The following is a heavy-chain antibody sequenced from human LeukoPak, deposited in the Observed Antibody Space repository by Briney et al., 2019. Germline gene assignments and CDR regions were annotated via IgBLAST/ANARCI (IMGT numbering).Heavy chain of an antibody. CDR2: INPNSGGT. Sequence: ASVKVSCKASGYTFTGYYMHWVRQAPGQGLEWMGRINPNSGGTNYAQKFQGRVTMTRDTSISTAYMELSRLRSDDTAVYYCARKELRFLEWFPVDWFDPWGQGTLVTVSS. D-gene: IGHD3-3*01. J-gene: IGHJ5*02. V-gene: IGHV1-2*06. CDR3: ARKELRFLEWFPVDWFDP. CDR1: GYTFTGYY.